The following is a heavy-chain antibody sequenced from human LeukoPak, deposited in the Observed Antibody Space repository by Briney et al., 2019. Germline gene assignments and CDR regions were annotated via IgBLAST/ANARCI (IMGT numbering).Heavy chain of an antibody. CDR2: ISSSSSTI. CDR1: GFTFSDYY. J-gene: IGHJ5*02. Sequence: GSLRLSCAASGFTFSDYYMSWIRQAPGKGLEWVSYISSSSSTIYYADSVKGRFTISRDNAKNSLYLQMNSLRAEDTAVYYCARDDDSSGYYYPWARETLVTVSS. D-gene: IGHD3-22*01. V-gene: IGHV3-11*01. CDR3: ARDDDSSGYYYP.